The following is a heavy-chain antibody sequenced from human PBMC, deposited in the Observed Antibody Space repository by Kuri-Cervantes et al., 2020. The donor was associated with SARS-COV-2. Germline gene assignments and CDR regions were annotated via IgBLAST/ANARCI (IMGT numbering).Heavy chain of an antibody. Sequence: LSPTCAASGFTLGNHGMHWVRQAPGKGLEWLAVISTGGTITHYADSVKGRFTISRDNSKSTLYLEMNSLRDEDTGVYYCAKETGAAGSSWMSYFDNWGLGTQVTVSS. CDR2: ISTGGTIT. D-gene: IGHD6-13*01. J-gene: IGHJ4*02. CDR3: AKETGAAGSSWMSYFDN. CDR1: GFTLGNHG. V-gene: IGHV3-30*18.